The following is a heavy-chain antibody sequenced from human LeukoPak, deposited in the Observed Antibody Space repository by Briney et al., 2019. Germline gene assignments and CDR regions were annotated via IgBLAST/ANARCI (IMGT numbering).Heavy chain of an antibody. CDR3: AREGPPSHYDRSADGMDV. J-gene: IGHJ6*02. CDR1: GYTFTGYY. V-gene: IGHV1-2*02. D-gene: IGHD3-22*01. Sequence: ASVKVSCKASGYTFTGYYMHWVRQAPGQGLEWMGWINPNSGGTNYAQKFQGRVTMTRDTSISTAYMELSRLRSDDTAVYYCAREGPPSHYDRSADGMDVWGQGTTVTVSS. CDR2: INPNSGGT.